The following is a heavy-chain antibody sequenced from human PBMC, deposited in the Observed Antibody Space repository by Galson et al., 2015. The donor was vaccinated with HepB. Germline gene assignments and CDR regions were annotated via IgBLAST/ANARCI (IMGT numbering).Heavy chain of an antibody. CDR3: ARVLKRLHLYYYYYGMDV. Sequence: SLRLSCAASGFTFSSYGMHWVRQAPGKGLEWVAVIWYDGSNKYYADSVKGRFTISRDNSKNTLYLQMNSLRAEDTAVYYCARVLKRLHLYYYYYGMDVWGQGTTVTVSS. J-gene: IGHJ6*02. CDR2: IWYDGSNK. V-gene: IGHV3-33*01. CDR1: GFTFSSYG. D-gene: IGHD5-24*01.